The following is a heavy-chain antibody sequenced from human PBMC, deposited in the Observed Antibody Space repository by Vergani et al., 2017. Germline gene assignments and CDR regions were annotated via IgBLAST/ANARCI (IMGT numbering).Heavy chain of an antibody. CDR2: IYYSGST. CDR1: GGSISSYY. CDR3: ARRVTCSSTSCYSGAFDF. J-gene: IGHJ3*01. Sequence: QVQLQESGPGLVKPSETLSLTCTVSGGSISSYYWSWIRQPPGKGLEWIGYIYYSGSTNYNPSLKSRVTISVDTSKNQFSLKLSFVTAADTAVYYCARRVTCSSTSCYSGAFDFWGQGTMVTVSS. D-gene: IGHD2-2*01. V-gene: IGHV4-59*01.